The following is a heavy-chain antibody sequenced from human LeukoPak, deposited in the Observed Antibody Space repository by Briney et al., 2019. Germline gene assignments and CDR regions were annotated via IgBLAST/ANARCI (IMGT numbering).Heavy chain of an antibody. J-gene: IGHJ6*02. D-gene: IGHD2-21*02. Sequence: PSETLSLTCTVSGGSISSYYWSWIRQPPGKGLEWIGYIYYSGSTNYNPSLKSRVTMSIDTSENQFSLKLSSVTAADTAVYYCANSCPAVGDCYPYYYSGNDLWGQGTTVTVS. V-gene: IGHV4-59*08. CDR2: IYYSGST. CDR1: GGSISSYY. CDR3: ANSCPAVGDCYPYYYSGNDL.